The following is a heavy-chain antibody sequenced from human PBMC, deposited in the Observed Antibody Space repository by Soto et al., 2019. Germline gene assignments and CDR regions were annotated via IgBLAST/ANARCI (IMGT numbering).Heavy chain of an antibody. V-gene: IGHV3-11*01. J-gene: IGHJ6*02. CDR2: ISSSGSTI. Sequence: GGSLRLSGAASGFTCSDYYMSWIRQAPGKGLEWVSYISSSGSTIYYADSVKGRFTISRDNAKNSLYLQMNSLRAEDTAVYYCASRGAARLEGMDGWGQGTTVTVSS. CDR1: GFTCSDYY. D-gene: IGHD6-6*01. CDR3: ASRGAARLEGMDG.